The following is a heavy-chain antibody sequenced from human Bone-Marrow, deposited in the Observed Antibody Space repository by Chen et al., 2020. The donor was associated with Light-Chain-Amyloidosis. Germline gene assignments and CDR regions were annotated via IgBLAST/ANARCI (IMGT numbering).Heavy chain of an antibody. D-gene: IGHD6-19*01. CDR1: GFTFSSYG. CDR2: IWYDGSNK. J-gene: IGHJ4*02. Sequence: QVQLVESGVGVVQPGRSLRLSCAASGFTFSSYGMHWVRQAPGKGLEWVAVIWYDGSNKYYADSVKGRFTISRDNSKNTLYLQMNSLRAEDTAVYYCARDGVGDSSGWYYFDYWGQGTLVTVSS. V-gene: IGHV3-33*01. CDR3: ARDGVGDSSGWYYFDY.